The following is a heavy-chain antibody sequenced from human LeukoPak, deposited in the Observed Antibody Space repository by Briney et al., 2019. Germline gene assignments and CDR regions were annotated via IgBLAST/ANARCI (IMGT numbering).Heavy chain of an antibody. CDR3: ARAAAYYYYYMDV. J-gene: IGHJ6*03. CDR2: IFYSGST. CDR1: SGSISTSNHY. D-gene: IGHD6-25*01. V-gene: IGHV4-39*07. Sequence: PSETLSLTCTVSSGSISTSNHYWGWVRQPPGKALEWIGNIFYSGSTYYSPSLKSRVTISVDTSKNQFSLRLSSVTAADTAVYYCARAAAYYYYYMDVWGKGTTVTVSS.